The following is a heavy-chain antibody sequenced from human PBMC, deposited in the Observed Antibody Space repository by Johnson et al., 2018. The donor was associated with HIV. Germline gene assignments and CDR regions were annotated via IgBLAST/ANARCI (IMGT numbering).Heavy chain of an antibody. CDR2: ISGSGSTI. Sequence: VQLVESGGGLVQPGGSLRLSCAASGFTVSSNYMSWVRQAPEKGLEWISYISGSGSTIYYADSVKGRFTISRDNTKNTLYLQMNSLRAEDTAVYFCARNRITMVQMTSHDVFDIWGQGTMVTVSS. J-gene: IGHJ3*02. CDR3: ARNRITMVQMTSHDVFDI. D-gene: IGHD3-10*01. CDR1: GFTVSSNY. V-gene: IGHV3-48*01.